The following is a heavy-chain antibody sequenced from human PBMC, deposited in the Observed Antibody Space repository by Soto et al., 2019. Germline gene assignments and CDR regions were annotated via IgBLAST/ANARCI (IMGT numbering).Heavy chain of an antibody. CDR1: GGSFSGYY. Sequence: QVQLQQWGAGLLKPSETLSLTCAVYGGSFSGYYWSWIRQPPGKGLEWIGEINHSGSTNYNPSLKSRVTISVDTSKNQFSLKLSSVTAADTAVYYCARGGQLVVEYYFDYWGQGTLVTVSS. CDR3: ARGGQLVVEYYFDY. CDR2: INHSGST. D-gene: IGHD6-6*01. J-gene: IGHJ4*02. V-gene: IGHV4-34*01.